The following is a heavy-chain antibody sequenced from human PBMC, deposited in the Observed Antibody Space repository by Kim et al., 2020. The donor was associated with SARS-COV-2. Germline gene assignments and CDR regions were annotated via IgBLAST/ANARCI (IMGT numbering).Heavy chain of an antibody. V-gene: IGHV4-59*01. D-gene: IGHD3-10*01. J-gene: IGHJ4*02. CDR3: ARAVGIYGSGSYYGGVDY. Sequence: KSRVTISVDTSKNQFSLKLSSVTAADTAVYYCARAVGIYGSGSYYGGVDYWGQGTLVTVSS.